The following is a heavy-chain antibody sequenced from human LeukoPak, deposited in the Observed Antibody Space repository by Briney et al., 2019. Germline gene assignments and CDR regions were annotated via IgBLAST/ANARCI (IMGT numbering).Heavy chain of an antibody. D-gene: IGHD3-10*01. V-gene: IGHV3-15*01. Sequence: GGSLRLSCAASGFTFSNAWMSWVRQAPGKGLEWVGRITSKTDGGTTDYAAPVKGRFTISRDDSKNTLYLQMNSLKTEDTAVYYCTTDPFTMLAYGTGSLGFDYWGQGTLVTVSS. CDR3: TTDPFTMLAYGTGSLGFDY. J-gene: IGHJ4*02. CDR1: GFTFSNAW. CDR2: ITSKTDGGTT.